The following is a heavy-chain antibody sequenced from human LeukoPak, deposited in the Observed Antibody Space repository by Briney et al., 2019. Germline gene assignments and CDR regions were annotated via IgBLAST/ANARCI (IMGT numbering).Heavy chain of an antibody. CDR3: ARSTFEYSSSLGDY. CDR2: IILIFGTA. J-gene: IGHJ4*02. CDR1: GGTFSSYA. Sequence: SVKVSCKASGGTFSSYAISWVRQAPGQGLEWMGGIILIFGTANYAQKFQGRVTITADESTSTAYMELSSLRSEDTAVYYCARSTFEYSSSLGDYWGQGTLVTVSS. D-gene: IGHD6-6*01. V-gene: IGHV1-69*13.